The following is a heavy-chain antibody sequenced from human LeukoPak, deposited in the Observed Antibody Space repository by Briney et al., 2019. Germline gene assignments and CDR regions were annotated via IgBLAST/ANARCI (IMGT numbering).Heavy chain of an antibody. CDR3: AREPDFVGKFGVFEY. D-gene: IGHD4-23*01. Sequence: SVKVSCKASGGTFNKYAFSWVRQAPGQGLEWMGGIIPMFKTPSYAQSFQGRVTITADESTSTVYMELSSMRSDDTAAYYCAREPDFVGKFGVFEYWGQGTLVTVSS. V-gene: IGHV1-69*01. CDR2: IIPMFKTP. J-gene: IGHJ4*02. CDR1: GGTFNKYA.